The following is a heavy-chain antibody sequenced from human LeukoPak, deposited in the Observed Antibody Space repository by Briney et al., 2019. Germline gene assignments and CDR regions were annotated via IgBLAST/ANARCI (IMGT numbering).Heavy chain of an antibody. D-gene: IGHD5-12*01. CDR1: GFTFSSYS. V-gene: IGHV3-30*18. J-gene: IGHJ6*02. CDR3: AKGYSGYDTTGAYYYGMDV. CDR2: ISYDGSNK. Sequence: GGSLRLSCAASGFTFSSYSMNWVRQAPGKGLEWVAVISYDGSNKYYADSVKGRFTISRDNFKNTLYLQMNSLRAEDTAVYYCAKGYSGYDTTGAYYYGMDVWGQGTTVTVSS.